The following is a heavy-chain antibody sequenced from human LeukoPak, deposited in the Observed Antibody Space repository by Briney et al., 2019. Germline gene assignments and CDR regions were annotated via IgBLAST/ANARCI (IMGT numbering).Heavy chain of an antibody. V-gene: IGHV3-23*01. Sequence: GGSLRLSCAASGFTFSSYGMSWVRQAPGKGLEWVSAISGSGGSTYYADSVKGRFTISRDNSKNTLYLQMNSLRAEDTAVYYCVRGAGYYDSSGYFDYWGQGTLVTVSS. CDR2: ISGSGGST. CDR1: GFTFSSYG. J-gene: IGHJ4*02. CDR3: VRGAGYYDSSGYFDY. D-gene: IGHD3-22*01.